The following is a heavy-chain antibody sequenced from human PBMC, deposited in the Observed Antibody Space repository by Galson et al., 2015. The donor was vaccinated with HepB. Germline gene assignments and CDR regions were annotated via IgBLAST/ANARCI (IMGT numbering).Heavy chain of an antibody. J-gene: IGHJ4*02. CDR1: GYVFTDYP. CDR3: ARARYSSSPPDQ. CDR2: ISVYNGNT. D-gene: IGHD6-6*01. Sequence: SVKVSCKASGYVFTDYPINWVRQAPGQGLEWMGWISVYNGNTNYAQNVQGRVTMTTDTSTSTAYMEVRSLRYDDTAIYYCARARYSSSPPDQRGQGTLVTVSS. V-gene: IGHV1-18*01.